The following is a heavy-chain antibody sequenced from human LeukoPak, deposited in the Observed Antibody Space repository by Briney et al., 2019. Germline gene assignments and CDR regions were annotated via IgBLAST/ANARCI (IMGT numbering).Heavy chain of an antibody. J-gene: IGHJ4*02. Sequence: SETLSLTCTVSGGSISSHYWSWIRQPPGKGLEWIGYIYYSGSTNYNPSLKSRVTISVDTSKNQFSLKLSSVTAADTAVYYCARHMGLGYSYGYPYFDYWGQGTLVTVSS. V-gene: IGHV4-59*08. CDR1: GGSISSHY. CDR2: IYYSGST. D-gene: IGHD5-18*01. CDR3: ARHMGLGYSYGYPYFDY.